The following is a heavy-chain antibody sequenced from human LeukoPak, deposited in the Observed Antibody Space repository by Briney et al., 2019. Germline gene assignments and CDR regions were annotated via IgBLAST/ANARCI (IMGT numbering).Heavy chain of an antibody. V-gene: IGHV3-21*01. D-gene: IGHD3-16*01. CDR2: IISSSTYI. Sequence: GGSLRLSCAASGFSFSSNTMNWVRQAPGKGLEWVSSIISSSTYIYYADSLKGRFTISRDNAKNSLYLQMNSLRAEDTAVYYCAREGGTIYYYYGMDVWGQGTTVTVSS. CDR3: AREGGTIYYYYGMDV. J-gene: IGHJ6*02. CDR1: GFSFSSNT.